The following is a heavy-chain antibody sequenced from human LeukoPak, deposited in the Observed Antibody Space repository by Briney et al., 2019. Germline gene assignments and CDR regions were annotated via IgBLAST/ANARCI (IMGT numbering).Heavy chain of an antibody. CDR3: ARALGWLPENY. J-gene: IGHJ4*02. Sequence: GGSLRLSCAASGFNFTNYVMGWVRQAPGKGLEWVSAFSGSGGHTYYADAVEGRFTISRDTSKNTLYLQMNSLRAEDTAVYYCARALGWLPENYWGQGTLVTVSS. CDR1: GFNFTNYV. CDR2: FSGSGGHT. D-gene: IGHD5-24*01. V-gene: IGHV3-23*01.